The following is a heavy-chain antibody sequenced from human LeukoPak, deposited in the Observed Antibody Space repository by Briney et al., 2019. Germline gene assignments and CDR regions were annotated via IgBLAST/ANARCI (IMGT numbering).Heavy chain of an antibody. J-gene: IGHJ4*02. Sequence: PGGSLRLSCAASGFTFRDHYMDWVRQAPGKGLEWVGRTRNKAHSYTTEYAASVKSRFSISRDGSKNSMYLQMNSLETEDTAVYYCAFSGSPGERYFDYWGRGTLVTVSS. CDR2: TRNKAHSYTT. D-gene: IGHD1-26*01. CDR3: AFSGSPGERYFDY. CDR1: GFTFRDHY. V-gene: IGHV3-72*01.